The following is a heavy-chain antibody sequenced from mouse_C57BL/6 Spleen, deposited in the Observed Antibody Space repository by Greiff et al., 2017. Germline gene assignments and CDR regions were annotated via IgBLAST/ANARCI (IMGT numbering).Heavy chain of an antibody. V-gene: IGHV14-2*01. CDR3: ASYYGTSYPYYAMDY. CDR1: GFNIKDYY. Sequence: VQLQQSGAELVKPGASVKLSCTASGFNIKDYYMHWVKQRTEQGLEWIGRIDPEDGETKYAPKFQGKATITADTSSNTAYLQLSSLTSEDTAVYYCASYYGTSYPYYAMDYWGQGTSVTVSS. J-gene: IGHJ4*01. CDR2: IDPEDGET. D-gene: IGHD1-1*01.